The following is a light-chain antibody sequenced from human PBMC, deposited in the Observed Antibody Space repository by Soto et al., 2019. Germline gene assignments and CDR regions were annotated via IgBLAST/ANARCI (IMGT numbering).Light chain of an antibody. CDR2: AAS. J-gene: IGKJ4*01. CDR1: QSISSY. CDR3: QQTYSAPLT. V-gene: IGKV1-39*01. Sequence: DIQMTQSPSSLSASVGDRVTITCRASQSISSYLNWYQHKPGKAPKLLIYAASSFQSGVPSRFSGSESGTDFTLTINSLQPEDFATYYCQQTYSAPLTFGGGTKVEIK.